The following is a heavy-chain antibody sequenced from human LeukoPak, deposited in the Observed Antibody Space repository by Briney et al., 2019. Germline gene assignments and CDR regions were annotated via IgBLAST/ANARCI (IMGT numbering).Heavy chain of an antibody. D-gene: IGHD1-26*01. CDR3: ANIGAVGASRYADY. V-gene: IGHV3-74*03. Sequence: GGSLRLSCAASGFTFSRYWMHWVRQAPGKGLMWVSRISPDGSTTLYADSVKGRFTISRDNAKNTLYLQMNSLRAEDTAVYYCANIGAVGASRYADYWGQGTLVTVSS. CDR2: ISPDGSTT. J-gene: IGHJ4*02. CDR1: GFTFSRYW.